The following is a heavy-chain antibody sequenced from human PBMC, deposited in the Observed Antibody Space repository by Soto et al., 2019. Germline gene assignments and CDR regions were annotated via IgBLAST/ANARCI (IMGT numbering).Heavy chain of an antibody. J-gene: IGHJ6*02. CDR3: ARVLYQGFYYYYGMDV. V-gene: IGHV4-30-4*01. D-gene: IGHD2-2*01. Sequence: QVQLQESGPGLVKPSQTLSLTCTVSGGSISSGDYYWSWIRQPPGKGLEWIGYIYYSGSTYYNPSLKSRVTISVDTSKNQFSLKLSFVTAADTAVYYCARVLYQGFYYYYGMDVWGQGTTVTVSS. CDR2: IYYSGST. CDR1: GGSISSGDYY.